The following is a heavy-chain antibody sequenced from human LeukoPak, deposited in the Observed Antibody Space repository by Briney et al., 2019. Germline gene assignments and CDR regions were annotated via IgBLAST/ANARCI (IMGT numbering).Heavy chain of an antibody. CDR1: GGPISSHY. CDR3: ARVSYYCSSTSCYSEFDP. Sequence: SETLSLTCTVSGGPISSHYWSWIRQPPGKGLEWIGSIYYSGSTNYHPSLKSRVTISVDTSKNQFSLKLSSVTAADTAVYYCARVSYYCSSTSCYSEFDPWGQGTLVTVSS. D-gene: IGHD2-2*01. J-gene: IGHJ5*02. CDR2: IYYSGST. V-gene: IGHV4-59*11.